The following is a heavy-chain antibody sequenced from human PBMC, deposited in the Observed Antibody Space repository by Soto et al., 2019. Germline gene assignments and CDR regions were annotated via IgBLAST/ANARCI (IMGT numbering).Heavy chain of an antibody. J-gene: IGHJ5*02. V-gene: IGHV4-39*01. Sequence: QLQLQESGPGLVKPSETLSLTCTVSGDSIRSSSYYWGWIRQPPGKALEWIGSPYYSGSTYYNPSLKSRVTIPVDTSRTQYTRKLSTVTAADTAVDYCARHTIGVVQAAIISTSRLPIPGFDPWCQGTLVTVSS. CDR2: PYYSGST. CDR1: GDSIRSSSYY. CDR3: ARHTIGVVQAAIISTSRLPIPGFDP. D-gene: IGHD2-2*01.